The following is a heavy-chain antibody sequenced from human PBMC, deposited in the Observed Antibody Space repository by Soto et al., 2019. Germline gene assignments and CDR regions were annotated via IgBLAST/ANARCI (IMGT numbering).Heavy chain of an antibody. CDR2: ISGSGGST. D-gene: IGHD5-12*01. CDR3: AKGRGYRGAFDI. CDR1: GFTFSSYA. V-gene: IGHV3-23*01. Sequence: EVQLLESGGGLVQPGGSLRLSCAASGFTFSSYAMSWVRQAPGKGLEWVSAISGSGGSTYYADSVKGRFTISRDNSKNTLYLQMTSLRAEDTAVYYCAKGRGYRGAFDIWGQGTMVTVSS. J-gene: IGHJ3*02.